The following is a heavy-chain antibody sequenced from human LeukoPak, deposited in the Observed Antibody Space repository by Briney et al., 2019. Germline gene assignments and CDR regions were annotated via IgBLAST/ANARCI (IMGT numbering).Heavy chain of an antibody. D-gene: IGHD6-13*01. CDR2: ISYDGSNR. Sequence: GGSLRLSCAASGFTFSSYGMHWVRQAPGKGLEWVAVISYDGSNRYYADSVKGRFTISRDNSKNTLYLQMNSLRAEDTAVYYCAKDRYLPPYSSSQDPYYYYYGMDVWGQGTTVTVSS. CDR1: GFTFSSYG. J-gene: IGHJ6*02. V-gene: IGHV3-30*18. CDR3: AKDRYLPPYSSSQDPYYYYYGMDV.